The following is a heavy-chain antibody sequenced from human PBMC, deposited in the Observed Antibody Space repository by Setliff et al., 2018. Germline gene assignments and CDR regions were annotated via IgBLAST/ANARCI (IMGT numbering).Heavy chain of an antibody. V-gene: IGHV4-31*03. D-gene: IGHD1-7*01. CDR2: IYYSGST. CDR3: ARSRTTAVKGGVFAV. CDR1: GASISSEAYY. Sequence: PSETLSLTCIVSGASISSEAYYWSWIRQHPGKGLEWIGYIYYSGSTYYNPYLKSRVTISLGTSKNQFSLELRSVTAADTAVYYCARSRTTAVKGGVFAVWGRGTLVTVSS. J-gene: IGHJ2*01.